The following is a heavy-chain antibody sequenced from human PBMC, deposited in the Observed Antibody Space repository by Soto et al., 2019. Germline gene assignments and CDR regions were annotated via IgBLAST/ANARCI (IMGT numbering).Heavy chain of an antibody. J-gene: IGHJ5*02. D-gene: IGHD3-16*01. CDR1: GFTFSSYA. CDR2: ISGSGGST. CDR3: AKSANTGGAGSRTFDP. V-gene: IGHV3-23*01. Sequence: EVQLLESGGGLVQPGGSLRLSCAASGFTFSSYAMSWVRQAPGKGLEWVSAISGSGGSTYYADSVKGRFTISRDNSKNTLYLQMNSLRAEDTAVYYCAKSANTGGAGSRTFDPWGQGTLVTVSS.